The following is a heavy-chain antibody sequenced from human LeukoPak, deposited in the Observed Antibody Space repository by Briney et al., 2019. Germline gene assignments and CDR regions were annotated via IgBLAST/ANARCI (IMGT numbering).Heavy chain of an antibody. CDR3: ARGFHSFDI. V-gene: IGHV3-72*01. CDR1: GFIFSDLY. CDR2: SRNKANSYNT. J-gene: IGHJ3*02. Sequence: GGSLRLSCAASGFIFSDLYMDWVRQAPGKGLEWVARSRNKANSYNTVYAASVQGRFTISRDESKNSLYLQMNSLITEDTAVYFCARGFHSFDIWGQGTMVTVSS.